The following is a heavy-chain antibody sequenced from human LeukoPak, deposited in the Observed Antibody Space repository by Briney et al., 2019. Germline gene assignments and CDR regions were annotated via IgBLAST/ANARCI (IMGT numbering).Heavy chain of an antibody. V-gene: IGHV4-39*01. CDR1: GGSISSNNW. Sequence: PSETLSLTCAVSGGSISSNNWWGWVRQPPGKGLEWIGSIYYSGRTYYNPSLKSRVTISVDTSKNQFSLKLSSVTAADTAVYYCARPVQGYYGSGSYFIDPWGQGTLVTVSS. CDR3: ARPVQGYYGSGSYFIDP. J-gene: IGHJ5*02. D-gene: IGHD3-10*01. CDR2: IYYSGRT.